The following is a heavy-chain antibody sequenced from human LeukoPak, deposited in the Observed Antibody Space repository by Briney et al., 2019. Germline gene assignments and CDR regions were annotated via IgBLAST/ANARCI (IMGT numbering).Heavy chain of an antibody. J-gene: IGHJ6*02. Sequence: ASVKVSCKASGYTFTSYGISWVRQAPGQGLEWMGWISAYNGNTNYAQKLQGRVTMTTDTSTSTAYMELRSLRSDDTAVYYCAREMVAARVYYYYGMDVWGQGTTVTVSS. CDR2: ISAYNGNT. CDR1: GYTFTSYG. CDR3: AREMVAARVYYYYGMDV. V-gene: IGHV1-18*01. D-gene: IGHD6-6*01.